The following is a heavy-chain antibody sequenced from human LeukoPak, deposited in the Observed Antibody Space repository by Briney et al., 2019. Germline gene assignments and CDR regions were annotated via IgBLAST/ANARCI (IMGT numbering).Heavy chain of an antibody. CDR1: GFTFSSYG. CDR3: ARDGWAAAGLSHFDY. V-gene: IGHV3-30*02. D-gene: IGHD6-13*01. CDR2: IRYDGGNK. Sequence: GGSLRLSCAASGFTFSSYGMHWVRQAPGKGLEWVAFIRYDGGNKYYADSVKGRFTISRDNSKNTLYLQMNSLRAEDTAVYYCARDGWAAAGLSHFDYWGQGTLVTVSS. J-gene: IGHJ4*02.